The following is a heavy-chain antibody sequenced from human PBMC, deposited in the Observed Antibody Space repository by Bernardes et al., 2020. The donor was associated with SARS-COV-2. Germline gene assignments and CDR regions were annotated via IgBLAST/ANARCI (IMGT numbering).Heavy chain of an antibody. D-gene: IGHD2-15*01. CDR3: ARERWRSNYYYYGMDV. V-gene: IGHV1-69*13. J-gene: IGHJ6*02. CDR2: IIPIFGTA. CDR1: GGTFSSYA. Sequence: SVKVSCKASGGTFSSYAISWVRQAPGHGLEWMGGIIPIFGTANYAQKFQGRVTITADESTSTAYMELISLRSEDTAVYYCARERWRSNYYYYGMDVWGQGTTVTVSS.